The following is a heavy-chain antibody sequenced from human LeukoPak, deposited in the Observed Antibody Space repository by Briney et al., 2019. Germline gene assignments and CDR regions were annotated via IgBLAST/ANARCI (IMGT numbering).Heavy chain of an antibody. J-gene: IGHJ4*02. D-gene: IGHD3-10*01. Sequence: GGSLRLSCAASGFTFISYWMHWVRQAPGKGLVWVSRINGDGSTTNYADSVKGRFTISRDNAKNTLYLQMNSLRAEDTALYYCAKDFYGPDYWGQGALVTVSS. V-gene: IGHV3-74*01. CDR2: INGDGSTT. CDR3: AKDFYGPDY. CDR1: GFTFISYW.